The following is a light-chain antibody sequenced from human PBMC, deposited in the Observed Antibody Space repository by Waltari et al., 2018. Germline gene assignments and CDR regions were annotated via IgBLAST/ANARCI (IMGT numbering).Light chain of an antibody. Sequence: DIQMTQSPSSLSASVGDRVTITCQASQDMRNHLNWYQQKPGKAPKLLIYDASYLEIGVPSRFSVSGSGTDFTLTISSLQAEDVAVYYCQQYYSAPLTFGGGTKVEIK. CDR2: DAS. J-gene: IGKJ4*01. CDR1: QDMRNH. V-gene: IGKV1-33*01. CDR3: QQYYSAPLT.